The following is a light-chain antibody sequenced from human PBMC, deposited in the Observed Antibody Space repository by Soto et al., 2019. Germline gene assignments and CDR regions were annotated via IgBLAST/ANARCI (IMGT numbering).Light chain of an antibody. CDR2: DVS. J-gene: IGLJ2*01. V-gene: IGLV2-14*03. Sequence: QSALTQPASVSGSPGQSISISCTGTSSDVGGYKYVSWYQHHPGKAPKLMIYDVSNRPSGVSNRFSGSKSGNTASLTISGLQAEDEADYYCNSYTTTDTQVFGAGTKLTVL. CDR1: SSDVGGYKY. CDR3: NSYTTTDTQV.